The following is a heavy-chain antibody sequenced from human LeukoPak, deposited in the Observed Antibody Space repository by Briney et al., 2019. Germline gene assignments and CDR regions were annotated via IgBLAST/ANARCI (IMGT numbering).Heavy chain of an antibody. D-gene: IGHD3-16*02. J-gene: IGHJ5*02. CDR2: IHTSGST. V-gene: IGHV4-4*07. CDR1: GGSISSYY. CDR3: ARGHRMITFGGVIVTNWFDP. Sequence: SETLSLTCTVSGGSISSYYWSWIRQPAGKGLEWIGRIHTSGSTNYNPSLKSRVTMSVDTSKNQFSLKLNSVTAADTAVYYCARGHRMITFGGVIVTNWFDPWGQGTLVTVSS.